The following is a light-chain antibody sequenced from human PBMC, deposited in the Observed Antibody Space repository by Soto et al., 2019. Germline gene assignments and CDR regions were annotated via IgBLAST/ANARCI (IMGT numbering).Light chain of an antibody. CDR3: QQSYSTPYT. CDR2: AAS. V-gene: IGKV1-39*01. J-gene: IGKJ2*01. CDR1: QSISSY. Sequence: DIQMTQSPSSLSASVGDRVTITCRASQSISSYLNWYQQKPGKAPKLLIYAASSLQSGVPSRFSGSGSGTAVTLTISSLQREDFATYYCQQSYSTPYTFGQGTKLEIK.